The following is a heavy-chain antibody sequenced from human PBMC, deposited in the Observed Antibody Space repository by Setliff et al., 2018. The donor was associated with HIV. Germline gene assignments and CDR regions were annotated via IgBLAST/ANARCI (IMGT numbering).Heavy chain of an antibody. J-gene: IGHJ4*02. CDR3: ARAYYDHLWASYRFDY. D-gene: IGHD3-16*02. V-gene: IGHV4-59*11. CDR1: GGFISDHY. CDR2: LYHTGSN. Sequence: SETLSLTCTVSGGFISDHYWSWIRQPPGKGLEWLGSLYHTGSNNYNPSLKSRVTMSVDTSTSQFSLRLTSMTAADTAVYYCARAYYDHLWASYRFDYWGQGTLVTVSS.